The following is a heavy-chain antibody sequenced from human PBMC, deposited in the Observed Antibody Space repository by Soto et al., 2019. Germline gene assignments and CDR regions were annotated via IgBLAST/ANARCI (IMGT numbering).Heavy chain of an antibody. J-gene: IGHJ4*02. CDR1: GGSISSGDYY. CDR2: IYYSGST. CDR3: ARGGAGYCGGDCYDY. D-gene: IGHD2-21*01. V-gene: IGHV4-30-4*01. Sequence: QVQLQESGPGLVKPSQTLSLTCTVSGGSISSGDYYWRWIRQPPGKGLEWIGYIYYSGSTYYNPSLKSRVTISVDTSKNQFSLKLSSVTAADTAVYYCARGGAGYCGGDCYDYWGQGTLVTVSS.